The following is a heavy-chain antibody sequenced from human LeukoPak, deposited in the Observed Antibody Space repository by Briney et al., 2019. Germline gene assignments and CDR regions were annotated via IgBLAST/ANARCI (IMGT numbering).Heavy chain of an antibody. Sequence: GGSLRLSCAASGFTSSSYAMHWVRQAPGKGLEWVAVISYDGSNKYYADSVKGRFTISRDNSKNTLYLQMNSLRAEDTAVYYCARDQEDYYDSSGPGTDAFDIWGQGTMVTVSS. CDR2: ISYDGSNK. V-gene: IGHV3-30-3*01. CDR1: GFTSSSYA. J-gene: IGHJ3*02. CDR3: ARDQEDYYDSSGPGTDAFDI. D-gene: IGHD3-22*01.